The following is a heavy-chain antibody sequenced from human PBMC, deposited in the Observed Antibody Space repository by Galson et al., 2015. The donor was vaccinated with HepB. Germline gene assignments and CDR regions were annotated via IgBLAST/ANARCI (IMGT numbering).Heavy chain of an antibody. D-gene: IGHD5/OR15-5a*01. J-gene: IGHJ4*02. CDR1: GFIFSNYG. V-gene: IGHV3-33*05. CDR3: ARGGGREHNYRVEGFDY. Sequence: SLRLSCAASGFIFSNYGMHWVRQAPGKGLEWVAVILYDGSNTYYADSMKGRFTISRDNSKNTLYLQMNSLRAEDTAVYYCARGGGREHNYRVEGFDYWGQGTLVIASS. CDR2: ILYDGSNT.